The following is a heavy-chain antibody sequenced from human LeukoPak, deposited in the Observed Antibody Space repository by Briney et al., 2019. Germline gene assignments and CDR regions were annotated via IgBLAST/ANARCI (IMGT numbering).Heavy chain of an antibody. CDR1: GGSISSDSYY. D-gene: IGHD6-13*01. CDR2: IYIRGST. CDR3: ARISSSNWYNERGAFDV. J-gene: IGHJ3*01. Sequence: SSETLSLTCTVSGGSISSDSYYWSWIRQPAGKGLEWIGRIYIRGSTNYNPSLKSRVTISVDTSKNQFSLKLSSVTAADTAVYYCARISSSNWYNERGAFDVWGQGTMVTVSS. V-gene: IGHV4-61*02.